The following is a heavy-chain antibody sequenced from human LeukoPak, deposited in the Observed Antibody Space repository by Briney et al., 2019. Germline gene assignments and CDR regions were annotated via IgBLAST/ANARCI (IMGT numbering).Heavy chain of an antibody. V-gene: IGHV3-30-3*01. J-gene: IGHJ6*02. CDR2: ISYDGSNK. CDR3: ARELNSNSIVVVPAATNYYYYGMDV. D-gene: IGHD2-2*01. Sequence: GRSLRLSCAASGFTFSSYAMHWVRQAPGKGLEWVAAISYDGSNKYYADSVKGRFTISRDNSKNTLYLQMNSLRAEDTAVYYCARELNSNSIVVVPAATNYYYYGMDVGGQETTVSVSS. CDR1: GFTFSSYA.